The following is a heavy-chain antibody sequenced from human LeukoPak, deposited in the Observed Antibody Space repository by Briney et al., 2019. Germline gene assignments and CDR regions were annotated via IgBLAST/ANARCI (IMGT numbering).Heavy chain of an antibody. D-gene: IGHD2-15*01. V-gene: IGHV3-48*01. J-gene: IGHJ3*02. CDR3: ARDGMLGFCSGDSCYLDAFDI. Sequence: PGGSLRLSCAASRFTFSSSAMNWVRQAPGKGLEWVSYISSGSSTIFYSDSVKGRFTIFRDNAKNSLYLQMNSLRAEDTAVYYCARDGMLGFCSGDSCYLDAFDIWGQGTTVTVSS. CDR1: RFTFSSSA. CDR2: ISSGSSTI.